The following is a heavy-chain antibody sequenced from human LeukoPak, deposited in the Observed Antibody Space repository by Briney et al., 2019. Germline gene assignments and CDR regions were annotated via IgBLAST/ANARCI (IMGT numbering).Heavy chain of an antibody. Sequence: KTSETLSLTCTVAGGSISSYYCSWLRQPPGKGLEWIGYISYTVSANYNPSLKSRVTISVDPSKNHFSLMLTSVTAAETAVYYCASRLGGYLLHWGQGTLATVSS. J-gene: IGHJ1*01. CDR1: GGSISSYY. CDR2: ISYTVSA. D-gene: IGHD3-16*01. CDR3: ASRLGGYLLH. V-gene: IGHV4-59*01.